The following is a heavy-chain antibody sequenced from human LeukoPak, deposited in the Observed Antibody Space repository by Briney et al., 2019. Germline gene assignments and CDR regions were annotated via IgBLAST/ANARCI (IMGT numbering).Heavy chain of an antibody. CDR2: INSDGGGA. Sequence: GGSLRLSCAASGITFGNNWMHWVRQGPGKGLGWISRINSDGGGAIYADSVKGRFTVSRDNAKNTLYLQMNSLRAEDTAVYYCARDVPHNWFDTWGQGTLVTVSS. CDR3: ARDVPHNWFDT. J-gene: IGHJ5*02. V-gene: IGHV3-74*01. CDR1: GITFGNNW.